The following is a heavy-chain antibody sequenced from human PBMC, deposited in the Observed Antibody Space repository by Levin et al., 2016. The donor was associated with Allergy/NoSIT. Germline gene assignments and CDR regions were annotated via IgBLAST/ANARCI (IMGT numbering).Heavy chain of an antibody. D-gene: IGHD1-1*01. V-gene: IGHV3-66*04. J-gene: IGHJ4*02. Sequence: WIRQPPGKGLEWVSVIYSGGYTYYADSVKGRFTISRDNSKNTLYLQMNSLRAEDTALYYCARPLDVQGEFDYWGQGTLVTVSS. CDR2: IYSGGYT. CDR3: ARPLDVQGEFDY.